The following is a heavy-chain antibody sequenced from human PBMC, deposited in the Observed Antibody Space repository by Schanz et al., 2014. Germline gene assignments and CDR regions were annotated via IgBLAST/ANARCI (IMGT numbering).Heavy chain of an antibody. CDR2: IGGSGDST. CDR3: AKHVRSLTGNDY. Sequence: EVQLLESGGGLVQPGGSLRLSCAASGFTFSNHALSWVRQAPGKGLEWVSGIGGSGDSTHYADSVKGRFIISRDNSKNTLYLQMNSLRAEDTAVYYCAKHVRSLTGNDYWGQGTLVTVSS. V-gene: IGHV3-23*01. CDR1: GFTFSNHA. J-gene: IGHJ4*02. D-gene: IGHD3-9*01.